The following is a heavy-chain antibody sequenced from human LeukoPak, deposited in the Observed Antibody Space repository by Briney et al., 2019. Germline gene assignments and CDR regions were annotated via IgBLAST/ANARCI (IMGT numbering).Heavy chain of an antibody. CDR2: IKRKSDGETV. Sequence: PGGSLRLSCAGSGFAFSEAWMIWVRQTPGKGLEWLARIKRKSDGETVDYIKPVKGRFSISRDDSKNMLYLQMNSLKTEDTAVYYCTTDLVNWGQGTLVTVSS. CDR3: TTDLVN. J-gene: IGHJ4*02. CDR1: GFAFSEAW. V-gene: IGHV3-15*01. D-gene: IGHD3-10*01.